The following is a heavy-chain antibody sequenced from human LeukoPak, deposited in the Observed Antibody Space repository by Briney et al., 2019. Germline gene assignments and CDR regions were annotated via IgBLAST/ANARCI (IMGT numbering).Heavy chain of an antibody. CDR1: GFTFSSYS. CDR3: ARDLQTGLAFDA. D-gene: IGHD7-27*01. Sequence: GGSLRLSCAASGFTFSSYSMNWVRQAPGKGLEWVSLVSSSRSSIYYADSVKGRFTISRDNAANSLFLQMNSLRVEDTAVYYCARDLQTGLAFDAWGQGTVVAVSS. V-gene: IGHV3-21*06. J-gene: IGHJ3*01. CDR2: VSSSRSSI.